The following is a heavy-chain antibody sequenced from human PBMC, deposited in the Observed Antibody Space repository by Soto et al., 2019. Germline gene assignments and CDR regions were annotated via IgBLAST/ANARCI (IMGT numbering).Heavy chain of an antibody. J-gene: IGHJ4*02. Sequence: PGGSLRLSCAASGFTVGSYAMHWGRQAPGKGLEWVAVISYDGSNKYYADSVKGRFTISRDNSKNTLYLQMNSLRAEDTAVYYCASDPDSSGYHVFDYWGQGTLVTVSS. CDR3: ASDPDSSGYHVFDY. CDR2: ISYDGSNK. CDR1: GFTVGSYA. D-gene: IGHD3-22*01. V-gene: IGHV3-30-3*01.